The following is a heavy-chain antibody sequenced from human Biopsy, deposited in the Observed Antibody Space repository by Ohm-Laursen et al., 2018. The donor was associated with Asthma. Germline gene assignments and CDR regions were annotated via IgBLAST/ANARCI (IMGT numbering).Heavy chain of an antibody. D-gene: IGHD3-9*01. CDR1: GYTFISYA. J-gene: IGHJ3*02. Sequence: GASVKVSCKASGYTFISYAIHWVRQAPGQRPEWMGWINAGNGNTKYSQKFQGRVTITRDTSASTAYMELSSLRSEDTAVYYCARTYYDFLTGQVIDAFAIWGQGTMVTVSS. V-gene: IGHV1-3*01. CDR2: INAGNGNT. CDR3: ARTYYDFLTGQVIDAFAI.